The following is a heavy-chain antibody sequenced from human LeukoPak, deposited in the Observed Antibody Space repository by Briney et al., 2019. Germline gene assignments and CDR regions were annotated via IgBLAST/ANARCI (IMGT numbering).Heavy chain of an antibody. Sequence: ASVKVSCKASGYTFTSYDINWVRQATGQGLEWMGWMNPNSGNTGYAQKFQGRVTITTDTSTSTAYMELRSLRSDDTAVYYCARVTGPLYCSSTSCVNWFDPWGQGTLVTVSS. J-gene: IGHJ5*02. CDR1: GYTFTSYD. D-gene: IGHD2-2*01. CDR3: ARVTGPLYCSSTSCVNWFDP. V-gene: IGHV1-8*03. CDR2: MNPNSGNT.